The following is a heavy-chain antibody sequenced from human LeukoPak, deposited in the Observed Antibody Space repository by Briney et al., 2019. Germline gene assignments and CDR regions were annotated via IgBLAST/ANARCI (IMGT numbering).Heavy chain of an antibody. CDR2: ISGSGDIT. J-gene: IGHJ5*02. Sequence: GGSLRLSCAASGFTFSSYAMNWVRQAPGKGLEWVSAISGSGDITYYADSVKGRFTISRDNSKNTLYLQMDSLRAEDTAVYYCAKIAMVRGVINTYNWFDPWGQGTLVTVSS. CDR1: GFTFSSYA. CDR3: AKIAMVRGVINTYNWFDP. D-gene: IGHD3-10*01. V-gene: IGHV3-23*01.